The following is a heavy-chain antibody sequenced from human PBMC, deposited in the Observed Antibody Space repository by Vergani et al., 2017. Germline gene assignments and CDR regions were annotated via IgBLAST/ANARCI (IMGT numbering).Heavy chain of an antibody. CDR2: IYNSGNG. Sequence: QMQLQESGPGLVKASETLSLTCTVSGDSIISSSYYWGWIRQPPGKGLEWIGSIYNSGNGDSSSSLKSRVTISADTSKNQFSLRLTSVTAADTAVYYCASGKYYSDSTSHFRGRYFDVWGRGTLVTGPS. J-gene: IGHJ2*01. CDR1: GDSIISSSYY. CDR3: ASGKYYSDSTSHFRGRYFDV. V-gene: IGHV4-39*01. D-gene: IGHD3-16*01.